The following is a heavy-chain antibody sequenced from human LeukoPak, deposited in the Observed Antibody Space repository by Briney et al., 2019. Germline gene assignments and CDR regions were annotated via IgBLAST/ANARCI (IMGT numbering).Heavy chain of an antibody. CDR1: GFTFSGYG. V-gene: IGHV3-33*01. Sequence: GGSLRLSCAASGFTFSGYGMHWVRQAPGKGLEWVAIIWHDGSDKYYADSVKGRFTISRDNSKNTLYLQMNSLRAEDTAVYFCTRQSENYSLDYWGQGTLVTVSS. D-gene: IGHD2-21*01. CDR3: TRQSENYSLDY. J-gene: IGHJ4*02. CDR2: IWHDGSDK.